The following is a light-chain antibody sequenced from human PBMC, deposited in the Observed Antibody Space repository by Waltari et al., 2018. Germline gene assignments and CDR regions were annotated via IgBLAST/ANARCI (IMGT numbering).Light chain of an antibody. V-gene: IGLV2-8*01. CDR1: SRAVGGYNY. CDR2: EVS. CDR3: SSYAGSNFVV. J-gene: IGLJ2*01. Sequence: QSALAQPPSASGSPGPSVTISCPGTSRAVGGYNYVSWYQQHPGKAPKLMIYEVSKRPSGVPDRFSGSKSGNTASLTVSGLQAEDEAAYYCSSYAGSNFVVFGGGTKVTVL.